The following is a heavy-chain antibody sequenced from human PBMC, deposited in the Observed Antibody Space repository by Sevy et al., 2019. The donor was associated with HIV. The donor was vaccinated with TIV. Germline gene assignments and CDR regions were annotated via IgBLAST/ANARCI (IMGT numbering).Heavy chain of an antibody. CDR3: AKGVTMIVVVDAFDI. V-gene: IGHV3-23*01. J-gene: IGHJ3*02. Sequence: GSLRLSCAASGFTFSSYTMNWVRQAPGKGLEWVSGISGSDDRTYYEDSVKGRFTISRDNSKNTLSLQMNSLRADDTAVYYCAKGVTMIVVVDAFDIWGHGTMVTVSS. D-gene: IGHD3-22*01. CDR2: ISGSDDRT. CDR1: GFTFSSYT.